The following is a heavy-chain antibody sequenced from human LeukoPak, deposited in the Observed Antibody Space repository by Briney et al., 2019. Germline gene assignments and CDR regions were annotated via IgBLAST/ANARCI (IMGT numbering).Heavy chain of an antibody. J-gene: IGHJ4*02. CDR1: GGTFSSYA. CDR3: ARVAARILYYFDY. V-gene: IGHV1-46*01. D-gene: IGHD6-6*01. Sequence: ASVKVSCKASGGTFSSYAISWVRQAPGQVLEWMGVITPRDGSTSYAQKFQDRVSMTRDTSTSTVYMELSSLRSEDTAVYYCARVAARILYYFDYWGQGTLVTVSS. CDR2: ITPRDGST.